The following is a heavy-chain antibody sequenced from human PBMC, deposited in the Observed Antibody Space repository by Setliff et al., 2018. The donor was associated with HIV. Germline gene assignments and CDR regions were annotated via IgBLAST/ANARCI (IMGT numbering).Heavy chain of an antibody. CDR2: ISASGDRT. V-gene: IGHV3-23*01. J-gene: IGHJ4*02. CDR1: GIAFNTHV. D-gene: IGHD2-21*02. Sequence: GESLKISCAASGIAFNTHVMTWVRQAPGKGLVWVSSISASGDRTYYTDAVQGRFTISRDNSKNTVFLQMNSLRAEDTALYYCASQGSGDYYLFDYWGQRTLVTVSS. CDR3: ASQGSGDYYLFDY.